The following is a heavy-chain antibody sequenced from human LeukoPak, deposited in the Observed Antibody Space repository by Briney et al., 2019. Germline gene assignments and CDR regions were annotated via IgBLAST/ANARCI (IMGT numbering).Heavy chain of an antibody. J-gene: IGHJ4*02. CDR3: ARGEVVGATFDY. CDR1: GFTFSSYW. CDR2: INSDGSST. V-gene: IGHV3-74*01. Sequence: GGSLRLSCAASGFTFSSYWMHWVRQAPGKGLVWVSRINSDGSSTSYADSVKGRFTISRDNAKNTLYLQMNSLRAEDTAVYYCARGEVVGATFDYWGQGTLVTVSS. D-gene: IGHD1-26*01.